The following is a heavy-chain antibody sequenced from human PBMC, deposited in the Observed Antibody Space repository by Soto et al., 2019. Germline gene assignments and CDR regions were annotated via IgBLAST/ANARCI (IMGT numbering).Heavy chain of an antibody. Sequence: EVQLVESGGGLVQPGGSLRLSCAASGFTFSSYWRHWVRQAPGKGLVWVSRINSDGSSTSYADSVKGRFTISRDNAKNTLYLQMNSLRAADTAVYYCARGGSLNWYFDLWGRGTLVTVSS. CDR2: INSDGSST. CDR1: GFTFSSYW. CDR3: ARGGSLNWYFDL. D-gene: IGHD1-26*01. V-gene: IGHV3-74*01. J-gene: IGHJ2*01.